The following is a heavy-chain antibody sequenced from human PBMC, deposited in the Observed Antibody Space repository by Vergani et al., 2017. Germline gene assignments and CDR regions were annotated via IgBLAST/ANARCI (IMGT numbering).Heavy chain of an antibody. J-gene: IGHJ6*02. V-gene: IGHV1-69*01. CDR3: ASRDITIFGVVIIRGYYYYGMDV. Sequence: QVQLVQSGAEVKKPGSSVKVSCKASGGTFSSYAISWVRQAPGQGLEWMGGIIPIFGTANHAQKFQGRVTITADESTSTAYMELSSLRSEDTAVYYCASRDITIFGVVIIRGYYYYGMDVWGQGTTVTVSS. CDR2: IIPIFGTA. CDR1: GGTFSSYA. D-gene: IGHD3-3*01.